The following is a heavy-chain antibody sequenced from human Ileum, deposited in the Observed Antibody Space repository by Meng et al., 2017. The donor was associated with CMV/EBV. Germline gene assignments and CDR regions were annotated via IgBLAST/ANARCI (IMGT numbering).Heavy chain of an antibody. CDR1: GFTYSNFW. CDR2: IKQDGSAT. V-gene: IGHV3-7*01. J-gene: IGHJ4*02. D-gene: IGHD2-15*01. CDR3: VREDIVVFDY. Sequence: GGSLRLSCAVSGFTYSNFWMSWVRQSTGMGLEWVANIKQDGSATYYADAVKGRFTISRDNAKNSLYLQMDNLRADDTAVYYCVREDIVVFDYWGQGTLVTVSS.